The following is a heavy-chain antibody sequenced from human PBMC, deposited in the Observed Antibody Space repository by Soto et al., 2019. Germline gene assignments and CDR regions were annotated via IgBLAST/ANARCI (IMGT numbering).Heavy chain of an antibody. J-gene: IGHJ6*02. CDR3: ARDVRLRFLDLYYYGMDV. CDR1: GGAISSGDYY. D-gene: IGHD3-3*01. V-gene: IGHV4-30-4*01. CDR2: IYYSGST. Sequence: HVQLQESGPGLVKPSQTLSLTCTVSGGAISSGDYYWSWIRQPPGKVLEWIGYIYYSGSTYYNPSLKSRVTISVDTSKNQFSLKLSSVTAADTAVYYCARDVRLRFLDLYYYGMDVWGQGTTVTVSS.